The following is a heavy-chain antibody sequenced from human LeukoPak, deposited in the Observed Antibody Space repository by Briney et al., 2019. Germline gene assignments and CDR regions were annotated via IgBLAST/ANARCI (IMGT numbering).Heavy chain of an antibody. V-gene: IGHV4-34*01. CDR3: ARGQKQLWLLVRDAFDI. CDR1: GGSISSYY. Sequence: SETLSLTCTVSGGSISSYYWSWIRQPPGKGLEWIGEINHSGSTNYNPSLKSRVTISVDTSKNQFSLKLGSVTAADTAVYYCARGQKQLWLLVRDAFDIWGQGTMVTVSS. J-gene: IGHJ3*02. D-gene: IGHD5-18*01. CDR2: INHSGST.